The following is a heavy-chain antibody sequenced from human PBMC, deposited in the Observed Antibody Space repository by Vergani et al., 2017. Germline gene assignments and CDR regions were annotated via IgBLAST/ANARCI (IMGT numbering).Heavy chain of an antibody. Sequence: EVQLVESGGGLVQPGGSLRLSCAASGFTFSRHWMHWVRQAPGKGLVWVSRVNPEGTNTPYADSVKGRFTISRDNAKNMMYLQLNSLRDEDTAVYYCARDXRIDAEGTELDYWGQGTLVTVSS. CDR1: GFTFSRHW. V-gene: IGHV3-74*01. CDR3: ARDXRIDAEGTELDY. CDR2: VNPEGTNT. D-gene: IGHD1-14*01. J-gene: IGHJ4*02.